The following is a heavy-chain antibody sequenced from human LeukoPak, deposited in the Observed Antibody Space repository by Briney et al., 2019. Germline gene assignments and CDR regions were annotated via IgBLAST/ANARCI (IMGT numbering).Heavy chain of an antibody. CDR2: INHSGST. CDR1: GGSFSGYY. CDR3: ARWVTTVRKWYFDL. V-gene: IGHV4-34*01. D-gene: IGHD4-17*01. Sequence: SETLSLTCAVYGGSFSGYYWSWIRQPPGKGLEWIGEINHSGSTNYNPSLKSRVTISVDTSMNQFSLKLSSVTAADTAVYYCARWVTTVRKWYFDLWGRGTLVTVSS. J-gene: IGHJ2*01.